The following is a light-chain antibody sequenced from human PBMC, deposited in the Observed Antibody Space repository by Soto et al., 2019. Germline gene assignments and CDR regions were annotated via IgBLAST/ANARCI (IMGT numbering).Light chain of an antibody. V-gene: IGLV2-8*01. CDR1: SSDVGGYNY. CDR2: EVS. CDR3: SSYAGSNV. J-gene: IGLJ1*01. Sequence: QSALTQPLSASGSPGQSVTISCTGTSSDVGGYNYVSWYHQHPGKAPKLMIYEVSQRPSGVPDRSSGSKSGNTASLTVSGLQAEDEADYYCSSYAGSNVFGTGTKVTV.